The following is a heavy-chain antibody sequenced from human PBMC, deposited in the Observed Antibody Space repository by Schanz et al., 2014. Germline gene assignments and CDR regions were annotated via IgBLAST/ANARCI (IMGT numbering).Heavy chain of an antibody. CDR3: ARDAADFYDILTEEDY. CDR2: ISAYNGNT. J-gene: IGHJ4*02. V-gene: IGHV1-18*01. D-gene: IGHD3-9*01. Sequence: QVQLVQSGAEVKKPGASVKVSCKASGYTFTSYGISWVRQAPGQGLEWMGGISAYNGNTKYPQKLQGRVTMTTDTSTSTAYMELRSPRSDDTAVYYCARDAADFYDILTEEDYWGQGTLVTVSS. CDR1: GYTFTSYG.